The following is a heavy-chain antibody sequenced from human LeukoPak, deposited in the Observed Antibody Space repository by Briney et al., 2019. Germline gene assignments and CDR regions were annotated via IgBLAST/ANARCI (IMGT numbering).Heavy chain of an antibody. D-gene: IGHD6-19*01. Sequence: GASVKVSCKASGYTFTGYYMHWVRQAPGQGLEWMGRINPNSGGTNYAQKFQGRVTMTRDTSISTAYMELSRLRSDDTAVYYCARSYSSGWLGPPEDVGGKGTTVTVSS. CDR1: GYTFTGYY. J-gene: IGHJ6*04. V-gene: IGHV1-2*06. CDR2: INPNSGGT. CDR3: ARSYSSGWLGPPEDV.